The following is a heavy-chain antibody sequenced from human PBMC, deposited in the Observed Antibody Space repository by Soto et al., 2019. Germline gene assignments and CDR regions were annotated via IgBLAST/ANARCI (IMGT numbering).Heavy chain of an antibody. D-gene: IGHD6-19*01. CDR1: GGTFSSYA. CDR2: INPIGGST. J-gene: IGHJ4*02. CDR3: ARLTPVAGFDY. V-gene: IGHV1-46*01. Sequence: ASVKVSCKASGGTFSSYAISWVRQAPGQGLEWMGVINPIGGSTSYAQKFQGRVTMTRDTSTSTVYMELSSLRSEDTAVYYCARLTPVAGFDYWGQGTLVTVSS.